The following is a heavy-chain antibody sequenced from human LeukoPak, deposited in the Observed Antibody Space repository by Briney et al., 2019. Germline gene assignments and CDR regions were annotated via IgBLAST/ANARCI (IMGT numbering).Heavy chain of an antibody. Sequence: ASVKVSRKASGYTFTSYGISWVRQAPGQGLEWMGWISAYNGNTNYAQKLQGRVTMTTDTSTSTAYMELRSLRSDDTAVYYCARDLRSYDILTGYYRRYYYYYGMDVWGQGTTVTVSS. CDR1: GYTFTSYG. V-gene: IGHV1-18*01. CDR2: ISAYNGNT. D-gene: IGHD3-9*01. J-gene: IGHJ6*02. CDR3: ARDLRSYDILTGYYRRYYYYYGMDV.